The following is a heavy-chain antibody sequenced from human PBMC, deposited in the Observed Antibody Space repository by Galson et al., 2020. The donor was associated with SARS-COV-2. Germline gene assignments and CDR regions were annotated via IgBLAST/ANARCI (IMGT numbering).Heavy chain of an antibody. J-gene: IGHJ4*02. CDR3: ATERGSHLDYYDSSGYYYYFDY. CDR1: GYTLTKLS. D-gene: IGHD3-22*01. V-gene: IGHV1-24*01. Sequence: GESLKISCKVSGYTLTKLSMHWVRQAPGKGLEWMGGFDPEDGETIYAQTFQGRVTMTEDTSTDTAYMELSSLRSEDTAVYYCATERGSHLDYYDSSGYYYYFDYWGQGTLVTVSS. CDR2: FDPEDGET.